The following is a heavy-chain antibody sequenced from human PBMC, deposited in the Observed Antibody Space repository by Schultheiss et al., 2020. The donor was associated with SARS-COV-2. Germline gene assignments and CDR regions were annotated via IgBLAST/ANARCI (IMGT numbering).Heavy chain of an antibody. D-gene: IGHD1-1*01. J-gene: IGHJ5*02. CDR1: GFTFSDHY. CDR2: IGTAGDT. V-gene: IGHV3-13*01. Sequence: GGSLRLSCAASGFTFSDHYMDWVRQATGKGLEWVSAIGTAGDTYYPGSVKGRFTISRENAKNSLYLQMNSLRAGDTAVYYCARGNDGFDPWGQGTLVTVSS. CDR3: ARGNDGFDP.